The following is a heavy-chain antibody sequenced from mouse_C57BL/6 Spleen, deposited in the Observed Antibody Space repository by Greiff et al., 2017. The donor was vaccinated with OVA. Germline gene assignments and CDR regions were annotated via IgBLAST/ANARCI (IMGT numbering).Heavy chain of an antibody. D-gene: IGHD1-1*01. CDR1: GYTFTSYW. V-gene: IGHV1-64*01. Sequence: VKLQQPGAELVKPGASVKLSCKASGYTFTSYWMPWVKQRPGQGLEWIGMIHPNSGSTNYNEKFKSKATLTVDKSSSTAYMQLSSLTSEDSAVYYCARTGDDYGSSYYFDYWGQGTTLTVSS. J-gene: IGHJ2*01. CDR3: ARTGDDYGSSYYFDY. CDR2: IHPNSGST.